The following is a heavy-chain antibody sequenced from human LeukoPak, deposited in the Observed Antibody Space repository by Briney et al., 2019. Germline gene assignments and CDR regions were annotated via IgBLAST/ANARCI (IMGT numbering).Heavy chain of an antibody. Sequence: SETLSLTCTVSGGSISRYYWTWIRQPPGKGLEWIGWIYYSGNTNFNPSLKSRVTLSVDTSKNHFSLKLSSVTAADTAMYYCATLPACSGDNCVPRGAFDIWGQGTMVTVSS. CDR1: GGSISRYY. CDR2: IYYSGNT. V-gene: IGHV4-59*01. D-gene: IGHD2-15*01. CDR3: ATLPACSGDNCVPRGAFDI. J-gene: IGHJ3*02.